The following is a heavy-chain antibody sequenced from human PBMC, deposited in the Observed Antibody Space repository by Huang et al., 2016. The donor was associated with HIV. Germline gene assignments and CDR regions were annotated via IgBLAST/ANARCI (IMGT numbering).Heavy chain of an antibody. D-gene: IGHD3-3*01. CDR3: TRENYDFWSGYYKYYFDY. CDR1: GFTFGDYA. J-gene: IGHJ4*02. V-gene: IGHV3-49*05. CDR2: IRIKASGGTT. Sequence: EVQLVESGGGLVKPGRSLRLSCTASGFTFGDYAMSWFRQAPGKGLGWVGFIRIKASGGTTEYAASVKGRFTISRDDSKSIAYLQMNSLKIEDTAVYYCTRENYDFWSGYYKYYFDYWGQGTLVTVSS.